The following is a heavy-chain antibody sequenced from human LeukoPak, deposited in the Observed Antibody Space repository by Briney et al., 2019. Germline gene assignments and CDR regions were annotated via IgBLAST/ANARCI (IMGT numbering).Heavy chain of an antibody. V-gene: IGHV3-30*18. J-gene: IGHJ4*02. Sequence: GGSLRLSCAASGFTFSSYGMHWVRQAPGKGLEWVAVISYDGSNKYYADSVKGRFTISRDNSKNTLYLQMNSLRAEGTAVYYCAKDWEDYDILTGYYPGDYWGQGTLVTVSS. CDR2: ISYDGSNK. CDR3: AKDWEDYDILTGYYPGDY. D-gene: IGHD3-9*01. CDR1: GFTFSSYG.